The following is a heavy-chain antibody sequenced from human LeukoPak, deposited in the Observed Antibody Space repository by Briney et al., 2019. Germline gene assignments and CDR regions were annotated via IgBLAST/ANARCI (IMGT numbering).Heavy chain of an antibody. CDR3: ARVGDSSGWEFDY. Sequence: PGGSLRLSCAASGFTFSSYSMNWVRQAPGKGLEWVSSISSSSSYIYYADSVKGRFTISRDNAKNSLYLQMNSLRAEDTAVYYCARVGDSSGWEFDYWGQGTLVTVSS. J-gene: IGHJ4*02. CDR2: ISSSSSYI. CDR1: GFTFSSYS. D-gene: IGHD6-19*01. V-gene: IGHV3-21*01.